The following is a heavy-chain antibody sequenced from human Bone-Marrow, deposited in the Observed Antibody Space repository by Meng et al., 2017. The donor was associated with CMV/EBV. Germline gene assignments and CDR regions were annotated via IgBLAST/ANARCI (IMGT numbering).Heavy chain of an antibody. J-gene: IGHJ4*02. V-gene: IGHV2-70D*14. Sequence: SSPTLVKPTQTLTLTCTFSGFSLSTSGMRVSWIRQPPGKALEWLARIDWDDDKFYSTSLKTWLTISKDTSKNQVVLTMTNMDPVDTATYYCATTQRDGGIFFDYWGQGTLVTVSS. CDR3: ATTQRDGGIFFDY. CDR1: GFSLSTSGMR. D-gene: IGHD2-15*01. CDR2: IDWDDDK.